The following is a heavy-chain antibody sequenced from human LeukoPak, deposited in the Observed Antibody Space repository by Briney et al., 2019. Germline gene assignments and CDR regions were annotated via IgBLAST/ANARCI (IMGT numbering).Heavy chain of an antibody. Sequence: GGSLRLSCAASGFTFSGSAMHWVRQASGEGLEWVGRIRSKANSYATAYAASVKGRLTISRDDSKNTAYLQMNSLKTEDTAVYYCTRSPEHYYYYYYMDVWGQGTLVTVSS. J-gene: IGHJ6*03. CDR2: IRSKANSYAT. CDR1: GFTFSGSA. V-gene: IGHV3-73*01. CDR3: TRSPEHYYYYYYMDV.